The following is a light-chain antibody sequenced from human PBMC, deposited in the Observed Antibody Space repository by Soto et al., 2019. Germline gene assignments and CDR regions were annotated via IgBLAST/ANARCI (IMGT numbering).Light chain of an antibody. CDR2: SAS. CDR1: QTINDY. J-gene: IGKJ4*01. V-gene: IGKV1-39*01. CDR3: EQTYSSIFT. Sequence: DIQMTQSPSSLSASVGDTVTITCRASQTINDYLNWYQQRPGEAPRLLIYSASGLLRGVPSRFSGSGSGTEFTLTISSLQPEDFGTYYCEQTYSSIFTFGGGTRVDIK.